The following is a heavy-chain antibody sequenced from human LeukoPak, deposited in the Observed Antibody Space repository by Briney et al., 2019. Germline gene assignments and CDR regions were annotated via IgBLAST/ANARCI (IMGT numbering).Heavy chain of an antibody. CDR3: AKGGLGAAIYYMDV. CDR1: GFTFTNYG. Sequence: GGSLRLSCAASGFTFTNYGMHWIRQAPGKGLEWVAVIWYDGSNKYYADSVKGRFTISRDNSKNTLYLQMNSLRAEDTAVYYCAKGGLGAAIYYMDVWGKGTTVTVSS. J-gene: IGHJ6*03. V-gene: IGHV3-30*02. CDR2: IWYDGSNK. D-gene: IGHD3-16*01.